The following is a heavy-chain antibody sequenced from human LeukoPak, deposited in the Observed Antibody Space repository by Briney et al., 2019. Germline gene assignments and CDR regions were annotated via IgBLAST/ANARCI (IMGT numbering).Heavy chain of an antibody. V-gene: IGHV4-30-2*01. CDR2: IYHSGST. D-gene: IGHD4-17*01. CDR1: GGPISSGGYS. CDR3: ARGNDYGDFYFDY. J-gene: IGHJ4*02. Sequence: PSETLSLTCAVSGGPISSGGYSWSWIRQPPGQGLEWIGYIYHSGSTYYNPSLKSRVTISVDRSKNQFSLKLSSVTAADTAVYYCARGNDYGDFYFDYWGQGTLVTVSS.